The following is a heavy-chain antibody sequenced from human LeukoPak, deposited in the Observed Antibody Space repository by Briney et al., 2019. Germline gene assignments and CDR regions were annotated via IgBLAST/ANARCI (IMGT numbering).Heavy chain of an antibody. J-gene: IGHJ5*02. D-gene: IGHD2-2*01. V-gene: IGHV4-34*01. Sequence: SETLSLTCAVYGGSFSGYYWSWIRQPPGKGLEWIGEINHSGSTNYNPSLKSRVTISVDTSKNQFSLKLSSVTAADTAVYYCARLTLGYCSSTSCYQRFDPWGQGTLVTVSS. CDR1: GGSFSGYY. CDR2: INHSGST. CDR3: ARLTLGYCSSTSCYQRFDP.